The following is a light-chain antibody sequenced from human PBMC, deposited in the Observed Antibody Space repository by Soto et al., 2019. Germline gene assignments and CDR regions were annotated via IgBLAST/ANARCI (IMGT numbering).Light chain of an antibody. CDR3: QHYVTSLTT. CDR1: QSLSSN. Sequence: EIVMTQSPVTLSVSQGERATLSCRASQSLSSNLAWYQQKPGQAPRLLIFGASIRVTGIPDRFIGSGPGTDFTLTISRLEPEDFAVYYCQHYVTSLTTFGQRTNVDI. J-gene: IGKJ1*01. CDR2: GAS. V-gene: IGKV3-20*01.